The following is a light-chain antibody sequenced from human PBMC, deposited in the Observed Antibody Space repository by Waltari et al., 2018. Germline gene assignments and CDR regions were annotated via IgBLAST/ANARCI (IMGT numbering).Light chain of an antibody. CDR1: QDIDTY. Sequence: DIQMTQSPSSLSASAGDTVTITCRASQDIDTYLNWYQQKPGKPPKRLIYAASKLESGVPLRFSGRGSGTDFTLTISSLQSEDFETYYCLQYASPPYSFGQGTKVEIE. J-gene: IGKJ2*03. CDR2: AAS. CDR3: LQYASPPYS. V-gene: IGKV1-17*01.